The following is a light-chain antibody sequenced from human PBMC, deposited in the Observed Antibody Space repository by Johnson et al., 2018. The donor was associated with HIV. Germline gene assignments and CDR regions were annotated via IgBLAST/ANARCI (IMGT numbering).Light chain of an antibody. CDR2: DNN. V-gene: IGLV1-51*01. J-gene: IGLJ1*01. CDR1: SSNIGNNY. CDR3: GTWDSSLSAVYV. Sequence: QSVLTQPPSVSAAPGQKVTISCSGSSSNIGNNYVSWYQQLPGTAPKLLIYDNNKRPSGIPDRFSGSKSGTSATLGITGLQTGDEADYYCGTWDSSLSAVYVFGTGTEV.